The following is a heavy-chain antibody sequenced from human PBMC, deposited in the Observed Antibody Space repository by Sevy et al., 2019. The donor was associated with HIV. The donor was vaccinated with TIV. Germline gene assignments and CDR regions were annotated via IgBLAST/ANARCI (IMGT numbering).Heavy chain of an antibody. CDR1: GGTFSSYA. CDR3: ASSVATIYYYYYYGMDV. Sequence: ASVKVSCKASGGTFSSYAISWVRQAPGQGLEWMGGIIPIFGTANYAQKFQGRVTITADESTSTAYMVLRSLRCEDTAVYYCASSVATIYYYYYYGMDVWGQGTTVTVSS. J-gene: IGHJ6*02. D-gene: IGHD5-12*01. V-gene: IGHV1-69*13. CDR2: IIPIFGTA.